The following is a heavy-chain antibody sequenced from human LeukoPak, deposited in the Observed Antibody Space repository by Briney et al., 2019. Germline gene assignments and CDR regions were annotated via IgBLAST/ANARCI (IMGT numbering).Heavy chain of an antibody. Sequence: PSETLSLTCTVSGGSISSSSYYWGWIRQPPGKGLEWIGSIYYSGSTYYNPSLKSRVTISVDTSKNQFSLKLSSVTAADTAVYYCARDGARDYYMDVWGKGTTVTVSS. CDR2: IYYSGST. CDR1: GGSISSSSYY. V-gene: IGHV4-39*07. J-gene: IGHJ6*03. CDR3: ARDGARDYYMDV. D-gene: IGHD3-16*01.